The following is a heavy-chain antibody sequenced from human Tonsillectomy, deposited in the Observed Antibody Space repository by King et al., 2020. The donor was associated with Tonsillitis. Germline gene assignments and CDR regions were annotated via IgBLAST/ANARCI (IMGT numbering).Heavy chain of an antibody. CDR1: GGSCSGYY. D-gene: IGHD2-2*03. V-gene: IGHV4-34*01. CDR3: ARVDGYCSSSSCPNWFDP. Sequence: VRLRQWCGGLLKCSETLSLTCAVYGGSCSGYYWSWIRQTPGKGLEWIGEINHSGSTNYNPSLKGRVTTSVDTSKNQCSLKLRSVTAADTAVYYCARVDGYCSSSSCPNWFDPWGQGTLVTVSS. CDR2: INHSGST. J-gene: IGHJ5*02.